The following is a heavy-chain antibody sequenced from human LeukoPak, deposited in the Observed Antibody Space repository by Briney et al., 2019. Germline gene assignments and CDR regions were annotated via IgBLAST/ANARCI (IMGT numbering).Heavy chain of an antibody. V-gene: IGHV3-11*01. Sequence: GGSLRLSCTASGFTFSDYNMNWIRQAPGKGLEWVSYIGPSGDDKFYADSVKGRFTISRDDAKQSLFLQMNSLGVEDTAVYYCARYISGRHKGLDYWGQGTLVTISS. D-gene: IGHD6-19*01. CDR1: GFTFSDYN. J-gene: IGHJ4*02. CDR2: IGPSGDDK. CDR3: ARYISGRHKGLDY.